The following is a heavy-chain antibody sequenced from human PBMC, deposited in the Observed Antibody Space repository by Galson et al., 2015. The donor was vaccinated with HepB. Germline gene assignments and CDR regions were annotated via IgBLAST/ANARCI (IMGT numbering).Heavy chain of an antibody. CDR3: ARKHLGDAFDI. CDR1: GFALSSHS. V-gene: IGHV3-48*02. J-gene: IGHJ3*02. Sequence: SLRLSCAASGFALSSHSMNWVRQGPGKGLEWISDISSSSSLIYYAGSVKGRFTISRDNAKNSLYLQVNSLRDEDTAVYYCARKHLGDAFDIWGQGTMVIVSS. D-gene: IGHD2-21*01. CDR2: ISSSSSLI.